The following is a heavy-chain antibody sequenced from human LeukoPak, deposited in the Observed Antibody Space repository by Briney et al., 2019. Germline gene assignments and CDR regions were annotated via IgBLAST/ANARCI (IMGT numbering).Heavy chain of an antibody. D-gene: IGHD3-22*01. V-gene: IGHV3-48*03. Sequence: PGGSLRLSCAASGFTFSSYEMNWVRQAPGKGLEWISYISSSGSTVYYADSVKGRFTTSRDNAKNSLYLQMNSLRAEDTAVYYCAREVYYDSSGGGIWGQGTLVTVSS. J-gene: IGHJ3*02. CDR3: AREVYYDSSGGGI. CDR1: GFTFSSYE. CDR2: ISSSGSTV.